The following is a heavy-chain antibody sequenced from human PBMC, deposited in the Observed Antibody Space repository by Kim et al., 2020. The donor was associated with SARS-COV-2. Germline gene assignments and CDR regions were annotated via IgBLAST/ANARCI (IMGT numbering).Heavy chain of an antibody. CDR2: INSDGSST. CDR3: AREGGEQWRPV. D-gene: IGHD6-19*01. J-gene: IGHJ6*02. V-gene: IGHV3-74*01. CDR1: GFTFSSYW. Sequence: GGSLRLSCAASGFTFSSYWMHWVRQAPGKGLVWVSRINSDGSSTSYADSVKGRFTIPRDNAKNTLYLQMNSLRAEDTAVYYCAREGGEQWRPVWGQGTTVTVSS.